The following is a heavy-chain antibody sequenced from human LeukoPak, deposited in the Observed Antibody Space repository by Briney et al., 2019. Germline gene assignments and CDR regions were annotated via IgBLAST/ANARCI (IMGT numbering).Heavy chain of an antibody. J-gene: IGHJ4*02. V-gene: IGHV1-18*01. Sequence: GASVKVSCKASGYTFTSYGVSWVRQAPGQGLEWMGWISAYNGHTNYAQKFQGRVTMTTDTSTSTAYMELRSLRSDDTAVYYCARARDIAVSYFGELLSSETYFDYWGQGTLVIVSS. CDR3: ARARDIAVSYFGELLSSETYFDY. D-gene: IGHD3-10*01. CDR2: ISAYNGHT. CDR1: GYTFTSYG.